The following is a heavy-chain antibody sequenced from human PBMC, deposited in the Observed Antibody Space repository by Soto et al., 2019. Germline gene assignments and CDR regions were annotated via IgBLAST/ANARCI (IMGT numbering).Heavy chain of an antibody. CDR1: GFMFSRYA. V-gene: IGHV3-30*04. CDR3: VRSRSGAVPDSFAD. Sequence: QVQLVESGGGVVPPGRSLRLSCAASGFMFSRYAMHWVRQAPGKGLEWVAVISKDGSVIYYADSVKGRFTISRDKSKNMVYLQLNSLRDEDTAVFYCVRSRSGAVPDSFADWGQGTLVTVAS. D-gene: IGHD3-10*01. J-gene: IGHJ4*02. CDR2: ISKDGSVI.